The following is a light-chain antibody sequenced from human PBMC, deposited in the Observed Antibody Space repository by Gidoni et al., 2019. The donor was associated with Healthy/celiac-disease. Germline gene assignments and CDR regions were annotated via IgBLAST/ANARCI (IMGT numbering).Light chain of an antibody. CDR2: AAS. CDR3: QQSYSTLFT. Sequence: DIQMTQSPSSLSASVGDRVTITCRASQSISSYLNWYQQKPGKAPKLLIYAASRLQSGVPSRFRGSVSGTDFTLTISSLQPDDFATYYCQQSYSTLFTFGPGTKVDIK. V-gene: IGKV1-39*01. J-gene: IGKJ3*01. CDR1: QSISSY.